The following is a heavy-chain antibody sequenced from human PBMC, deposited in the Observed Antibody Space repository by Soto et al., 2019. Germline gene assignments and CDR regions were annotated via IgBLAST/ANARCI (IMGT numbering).Heavy chain of an antibody. V-gene: IGHV3-23*01. Sequence: EMQLLESGGGLVQPGGSLRLSCAASGFTFSSFAMSWVRQAPGKGLDWVSAISGSGGSTYSADSVKGRFTISRDNSKNTLYLQMSSLRAEDTAVYYCARTYYSGSYFSDYWGQGTLVTVSS. J-gene: IGHJ4*02. CDR3: ARTYYSGSYFSDY. D-gene: IGHD3-10*01. CDR2: ISGSGGST. CDR1: GFTFSSFA.